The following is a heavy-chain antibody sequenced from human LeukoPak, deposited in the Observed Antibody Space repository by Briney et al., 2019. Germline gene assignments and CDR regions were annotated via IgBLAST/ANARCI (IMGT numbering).Heavy chain of an antibody. D-gene: IGHD3-9*01. Sequence: GGSLRLSCAASGFTFSSYWMHWVRQAPGKGLVWVSRINSDGSSTSYADSVKGRFTISRDNAKNTLYLQMNSLKAEDTAVYYCARALYYDILTGSDDAFDIWGQGTMVTVSS. V-gene: IGHV3-74*01. CDR2: INSDGSST. J-gene: IGHJ3*02. CDR3: ARALYYDILTGSDDAFDI. CDR1: GFTFSSYW.